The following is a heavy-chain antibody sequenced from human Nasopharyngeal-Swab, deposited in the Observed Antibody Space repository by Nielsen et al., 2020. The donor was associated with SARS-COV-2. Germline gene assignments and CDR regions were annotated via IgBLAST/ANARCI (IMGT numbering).Heavy chain of an antibody. CDR3: ARSPRYYDSSGKLDY. V-gene: IGHV1-3*01. CDR1: GYTFTSYA. J-gene: IGHJ4*02. D-gene: IGHD3-22*01. Sequence: ASVKVSCKASGYTFTSYAMHWVRQAPEQRLEWMGWINAGNGNTKYSQKFQGRVTITRDTSASTAYMELSSLRSEDTAVYYCARSPRYYDSSGKLDYWGQGTLVTVSS. CDR2: INAGNGNT.